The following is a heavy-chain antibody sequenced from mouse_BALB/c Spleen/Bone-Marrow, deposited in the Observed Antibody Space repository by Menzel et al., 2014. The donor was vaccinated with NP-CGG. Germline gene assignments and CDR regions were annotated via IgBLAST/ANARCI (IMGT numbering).Heavy chain of an antibody. J-gene: IGHJ4*01. CDR1: GYTFSSYW. V-gene: IGHV1-9*01. CDR3: ARGIDYYAMDY. Sequence: QVQLKESGAELMKPGASVKISCKATGYTFSSYWIEWVKQRPGHGLEWIGEILPGSGSTNYNEKFKGKATFTADTSSNTAYMQHSSLTSEDSAVYYCARGIDYYAMDYWGQGTSVTVSS. CDR2: ILPGSGST.